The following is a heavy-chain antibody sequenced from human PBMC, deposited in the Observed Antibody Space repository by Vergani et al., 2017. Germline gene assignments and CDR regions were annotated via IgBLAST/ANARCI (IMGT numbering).Heavy chain of an antibody. CDR1: GGSISSGSYY. CDR3: ARRYYYDSSGYAY. Sequence: QVQLQESGPGLVKPSQTLSLTCTVSGGSISSGSYYWSWIRQPAGKGLEWIGRIYTSGSTNYNPSLKSRVTISVDTSKNQFSLKLSSVTAADTAVYYCARRYYYDSSGYAYWGQGTLVTVSS. CDR2: IYTSGST. J-gene: IGHJ4*02. V-gene: IGHV4-61*02. D-gene: IGHD3-22*01.